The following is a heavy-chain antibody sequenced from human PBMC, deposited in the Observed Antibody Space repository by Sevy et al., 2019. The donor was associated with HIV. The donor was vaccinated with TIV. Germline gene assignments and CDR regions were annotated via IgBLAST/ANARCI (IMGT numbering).Heavy chain of an antibody. CDR2: INHSGST. Sequence: SETLSLTCAVYAGSFSGYYWSWIRQPPGKGLEWIGEINHSGSTNYNPSLKSRVTISVDTSKNQFSLKLSSVTAADTAVYYCARGFGYCSSTSCYGGGYYYYYMDVWGKGTTVTVSS. V-gene: IGHV4-34*01. D-gene: IGHD2-2*01. J-gene: IGHJ6*03. CDR3: ARGFGYCSSTSCYGGGYYYYYMDV. CDR1: AGSFSGYY.